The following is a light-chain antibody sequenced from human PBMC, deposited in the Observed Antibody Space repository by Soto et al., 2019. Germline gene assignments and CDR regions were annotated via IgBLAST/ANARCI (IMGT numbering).Light chain of an antibody. Sequence: QSVLTQPPSVSGAPGQRVTISCTGSNSNIGAGYDVHWYLQLPGTAPKLLVYTNNNRPSGVPDRFSGSKSGTSASLAITGLRAEDEADYYCQSYDSRLSAYVFGTGTKV. V-gene: IGLV1-40*01. J-gene: IGLJ1*01. CDR1: NSNIGAGYD. CDR3: QSYDSRLSAYV. CDR2: TNN.